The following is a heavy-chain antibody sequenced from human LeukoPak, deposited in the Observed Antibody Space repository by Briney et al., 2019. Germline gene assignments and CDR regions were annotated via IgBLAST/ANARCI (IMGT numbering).Heavy chain of an antibody. V-gene: IGHV1-2*02. D-gene: IGHD1-7*01. CDR1: GYTFTGYY. CDR2: INPNSGGT. Sequence: ASVKVSCKASGYTFTGYYMHWVRQAPGQGLEWMGWINPNSGGTNYAQKFQGRVTMTRDTSISTAYMELSRLRSDDTAVYYSARHRTSADELTWFDPWGQGTRVTVSS. CDR3: ARHRTSADELTWFDP. J-gene: IGHJ5*02.